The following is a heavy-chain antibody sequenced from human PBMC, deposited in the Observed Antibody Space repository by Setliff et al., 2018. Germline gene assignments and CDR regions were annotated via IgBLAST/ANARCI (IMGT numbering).Heavy chain of an antibody. D-gene: IGHD4-17*01. CDR2: INPNNGDT. J-gene: IGHJ3*01. V-gene: IGHV1-2*02. CDR3: ARVSANYPDSFDF. CDR1: GYSFTGYY. Sequence: ASVKVSCKTSGYSFTGYYMHWVRQAPGQGPEWMGRINPNNGDTDSAQTFRGRVTMTRDTSLNTAYMELNGLTFDDTAVYYFARVSANYPDSFDFWGQGAMVTVSS.